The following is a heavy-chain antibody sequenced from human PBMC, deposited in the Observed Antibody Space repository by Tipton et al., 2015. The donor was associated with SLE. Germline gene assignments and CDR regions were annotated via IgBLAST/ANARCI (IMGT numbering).Heavy chain of an antibody. Sequence: TLSLTCIVSGGSISSGDYHWDWIRQAPGKELEWIGSVYYSGSPHYNPSLKTRITISEDASKNQFSLKVTSVTAADTAVYYCARREKWYFDLWGRGTLVTVSS. D-gene: IGHD1-26*01. J-gene: IGHJ2*01. CDR3: ARREKWYFDL. V-gene: IGHV4-39*01. CDR2: VYYSGSP. CDR1: GGSISSGDYH.